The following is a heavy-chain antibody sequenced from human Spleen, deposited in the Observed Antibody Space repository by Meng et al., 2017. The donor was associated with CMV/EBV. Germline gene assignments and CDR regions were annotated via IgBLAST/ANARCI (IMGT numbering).Heavy chain of an antibody. CDR1: GYIFSSYA. V-gene: IGHV1-69*05. CDR2: IIPMFGTA. Sequence: SVKVSCKASGYIFSSYAISWVRQAPGQGPEWMGGIIPMFGTANYAQEFQGRVTITTDKSRSTVYMELSSLRSEDTAIYYCANGYCDTNSCARGWFDPWGQGTQVTVSS. J-gene: IGHJ5*02. CDR3: ANGYCDTNSCARGWFDP. D-gene: IGHD2-2*03.